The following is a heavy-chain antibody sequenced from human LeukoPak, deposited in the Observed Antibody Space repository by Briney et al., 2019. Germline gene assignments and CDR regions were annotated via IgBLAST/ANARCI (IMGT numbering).Heavy chain of an antibody. CDR3: AKDRNYDFWSGSLGSYYFDY. V-gene: IGHV3-9*01. D-gene: IGHD3-3*01. Sequence: PGGSLRLSCAASGFTFSSYAMSWVRQAPGKGLEWVSGISWSSGSIGYADSVKGRFTISRDNAKNSLYLQMNSLRAEDTALYYCAKDRNYDFWSGSLGSYYFDYWGQGTLVTVSS. J-gene: IGHJ4*02. CDR1: GFTFSSYA. CDR2: ISWSSGSI.